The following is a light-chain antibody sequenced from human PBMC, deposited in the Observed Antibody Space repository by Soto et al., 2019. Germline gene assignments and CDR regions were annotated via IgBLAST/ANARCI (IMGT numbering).Light chain of an antibody. J-gene: IGKJ1*01. V-gene: IGKV1-6*02. Sequence: AIQMTQSPSSLSASVGDRVTITCWASQGIRNDLGWYQVKPGTAPKLLIYGASTLQSGVPSRFSGSGSGTDFTLTISSLQPGDFATYYCLQDYSYPRTFGQGTRV. CDR2: GAS. CDR3: LQDYSYPRT. CDR1: QGIRND.